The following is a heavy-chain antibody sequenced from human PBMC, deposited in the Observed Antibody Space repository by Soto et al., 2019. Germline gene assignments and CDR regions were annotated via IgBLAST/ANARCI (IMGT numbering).Heavy chain of an antibody. CDR1: GGSISSSSFY. Sequence: PSETLSLTCTVSGGSISSSSFYWGCIRQPPGKGLEWIVSIYYSGSTHYNPSLRSRVTVSVDRSKNQFSLKLSSVTAADTAVYYCARGVGYYDDSGHRFYFDYWGQGTLVT. D-gene: IGHD3-22*01. CDR2: IYYSGST. V-gene: IGHV4-39*01. J-gene: IGHJ4*02. CDR3: ARGVGYYDDSGHRFYFDY.